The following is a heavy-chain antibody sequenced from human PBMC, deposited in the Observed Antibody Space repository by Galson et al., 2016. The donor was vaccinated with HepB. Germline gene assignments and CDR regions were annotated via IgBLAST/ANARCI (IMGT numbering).Heavy chain of an antibody. D-gene: IGHD3-22*01. V-gene: IGHV3-15*01. Sequence: SLRLSCAVSGLTFSNAWMSWVRQAPGKGLEWVGRIKSETDGGTRDYAAPVKGRFTISREDTKNTLYLQMNSLKTEDTAVYYCSTVDANNYDRGLFDYWGQGTLVTVSS. CDR1: GLTFSNAW. CDR2: IKSETDGGTR. J-gene: IGHJ4*02. CDR3: STVDANNYDRGLFDY.